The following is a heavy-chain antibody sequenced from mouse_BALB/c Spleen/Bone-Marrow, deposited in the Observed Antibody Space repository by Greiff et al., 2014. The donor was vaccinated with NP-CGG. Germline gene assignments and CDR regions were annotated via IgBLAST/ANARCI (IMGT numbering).Heavy chain of an antibody. CDR1: GFNIKDTY. D-gene: IGHD2-14*01. V-gene: IGHV14-3*02. CDR3: AQGYDWAMDY. J-gene: IGHJ4*01. Sequence: VQLKESGAELVKPGASVKLSCTASGFNIKDTYMHWVKQRPEQGLEWIERIDPANGNTKYDPKFQGKATITADTSSNTAYLQLNSLTSEDTAVYYCAQGYDWAMDYWGQGTSVTVSS. CDR2: IDPANGNT.